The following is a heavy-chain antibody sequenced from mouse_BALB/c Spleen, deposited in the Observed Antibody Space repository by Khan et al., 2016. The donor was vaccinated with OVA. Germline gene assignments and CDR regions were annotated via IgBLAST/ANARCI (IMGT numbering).Heavy chain of an antibody. V-gene: IGHV2-9*02. J-gene: IGHJ2*01. CDR3: ARLEDI. CDR1: GFSLTSYG. Sequence: VQLKESGPGLVAPSQSLSITCTVSGFSLTSYGVHWVRQPPGKGLEWLGVIWAGGGTNYNSALMSRLSISKDNSKSQVFFKMNSLQTDDTAMYYCARLEDIWGQGTTLTVSS. CDR2: IWAGGGT. D-gene: IGHD1-3*01.